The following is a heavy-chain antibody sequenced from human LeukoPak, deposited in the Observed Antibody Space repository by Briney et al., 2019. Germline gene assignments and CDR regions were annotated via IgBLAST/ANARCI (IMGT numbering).Heavy chain of an antibody. V-gene: IGHV1-2*02. CDR1: GYTFTGAY. J-gene: IGHJ4*02. Sequence: ASVKVSCKASGYTFTGAYMHWVRQARGQGREWMGWINPDSGGIDSAQKFRGRLTMTRDTSISTGSMDLSGLTSDDAAVYYCARAPFCGVDCPPTIDYWGQGTLVTVSS. D-gene: IGHD2-21*02. CDR2: INPDSGGI. CDR3: ARAPFCGVDCPPTIDY.